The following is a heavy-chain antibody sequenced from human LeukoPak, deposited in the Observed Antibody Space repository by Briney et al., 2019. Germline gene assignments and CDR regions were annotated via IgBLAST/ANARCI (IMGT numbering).Heavy chain of an antibody. V-gene: IGHV3-74*01. CDR2: ITGDGSGA. D-gene: IGHD1-1*01. Sequence: GGSLRLSCAASGFTFSSYWMHWVRQAPGKGLVRVSRITGDGSGANYADSVKGRFTISRDNAKNTLYLQMNGLRAEDTAVYYCARFAVTTAGDYWGQGTLVTVSS. CDR1: GFTFSSYW. CDR3: ARFAVTTAGDY. J-gene: IGHJ4*02.